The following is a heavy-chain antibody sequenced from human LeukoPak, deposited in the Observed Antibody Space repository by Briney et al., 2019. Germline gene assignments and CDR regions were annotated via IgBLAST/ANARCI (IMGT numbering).Heavy chain of an antibody. CDR3: ARLKYSSGWAGAFDI. CDR2: IYYSGST. V-gene: IGHV4-39*01. J-gene: IGHJ3*02. D-gene: IGHD6-19*01. CDR1: GDSTSSSSYY. Sequence: PSETLSLTCTVSGDSTSSSSYYWGWIRQPLGKGLEWIGSIYYSGSTYYNPSLKSRVTISVDTSKNQFSLKLTSVTTADTAVYYCARLKYSSGWAGAFDIWGQGTMVTVSS.